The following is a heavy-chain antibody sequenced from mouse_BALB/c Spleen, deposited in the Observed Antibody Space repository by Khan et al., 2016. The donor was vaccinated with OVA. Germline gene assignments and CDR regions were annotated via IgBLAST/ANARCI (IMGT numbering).Heavy chain of an antibody. CDR3: ARDGYSDFDY. CDR2: ISSGSSTI. CDR1: GFTFSSFG. V-gene: IGHV5-17*02. Sequence: EVELVESGGGLVQPGGSRKLSCAASGFTFSSFGMHWVRQAPEKGLEWVAYISSGSSTIYYAATVKGRFTISRDNPKNTLFLQMTSLRSADTAMYYCARDGYSDFDYWGQGTTLTVSS. D-gene: IGHD2-3*01. J-gene: IGHJ2*01.